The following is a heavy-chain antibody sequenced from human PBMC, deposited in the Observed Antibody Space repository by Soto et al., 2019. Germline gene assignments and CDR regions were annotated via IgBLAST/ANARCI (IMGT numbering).Heavy chain of an antibody. CDR3: VRSGTARLLRHSWFDT. Sequence: EVQLVESGGGLVKPGGSLRLSCAASGFTFNTYDMNWVRQAPGKGLEWVSSITTSSAYIYYADSLKGRITISRDNAKNSLFRQTNRLRAEDTAVYYCVRSGTARLLRHSWFDTWGQGTLVTVSS. CDR2: ITTSSAYI. CDR1: GFTFNTYD. D-gene: IGHD2-21*01. J-gene: IGHJ5*02. V-gene: IGHV3-21*01.